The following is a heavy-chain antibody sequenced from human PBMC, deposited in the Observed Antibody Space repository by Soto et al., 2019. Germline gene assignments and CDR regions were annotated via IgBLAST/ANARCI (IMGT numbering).Heavy chain of an antibody. Sequence: PGGSLRLSCAASGFAFSRYSVNWVRQAPGKGLEWISYISSSSNTIYTADSVKGRFTISRDNAKGSLYLQMTSLRDEDTAVYYCARNIADGHYYIDFWGQGTTVTVSS. CDR2: ISSSSNTI. V-gene: IGHV3-48*02. CDR3: ARNIADGHYYIDF. CDR1: GFAFSRYS. D-gene: IGHD3-10*01. J-gene: IGHJ6*02.